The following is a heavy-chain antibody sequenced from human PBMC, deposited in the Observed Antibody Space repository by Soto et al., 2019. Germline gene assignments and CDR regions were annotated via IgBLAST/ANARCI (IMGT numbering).Heavy chain of an antibody. D-gene: IGHD6-6*01. Sequence: GGSLRLSCAASGFNFKSYGMHWVRQAPGKGLEWVAVISFDGSNKYYADSVKGRFTISRDNSKNTLYLQVNSLRPEDTAVYYCAKGSSSVYYYYYGMDVWGQGTTVTVSS. CDR1: GFNFKSYG. CDR2: ISFDGSNK. V-gene: IGHV3-30*18. J-gene: IGHJ6*02. CDR3: AKGSSSVYYYYYGMDV.